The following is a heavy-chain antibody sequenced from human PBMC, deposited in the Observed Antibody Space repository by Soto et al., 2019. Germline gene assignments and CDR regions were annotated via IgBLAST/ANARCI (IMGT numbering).Heavy chain of an antibody. V-gene: IGHV4-31*02. CDR1: GGSISSGGYY. Sequence: PSETLSLTCTVSGGSISSGGYYWSWIRQHPGKGLEWIGYIYYSGSTYYNPSLKSRVTISVDTSKNQFSLKLSSVTAADTAVYYCARAAAAGPDFDYWGQGTRVAVSS. J-gene: IGHJ4*02. CDR2: IYYSGST. D-gene: IGHD6-13*01. CDR3: ARAAAAGPDFDY.